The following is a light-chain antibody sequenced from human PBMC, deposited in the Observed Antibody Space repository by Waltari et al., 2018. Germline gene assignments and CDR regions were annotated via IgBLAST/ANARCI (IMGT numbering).Light chain of an antibody. CDR1: SSDVGTYDL. CDR3: CSFADSSASWV. CDR2: DVN. J-gene: IGLJ3*02. Sequence: QSALTQPASVSGSPGQSITLSCTGTSSDVGTYDLVSWYQQHPGKAPKLMIHDVNKRPSGVSPRFSGSKSGNTASLTISGLQAEDEADYYCCSFADSSASWVFGGGTKLTVL. V-gene: IGLV2-23*02.